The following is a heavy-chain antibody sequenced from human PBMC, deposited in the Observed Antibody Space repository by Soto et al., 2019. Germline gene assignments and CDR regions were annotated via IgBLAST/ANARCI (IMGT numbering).Heavy chain of an antibody. D-gene: IGHD3-3*01. J-gene: IGHJ6*02. CDR2: INPSGGYT. V-gene: IGHV1-46*01. CDR3: ARSRSMGDWSASVTTYAYGIDV. CDR1: GYTFTRYY. Sequence: QVQLVQSGAEVKKPGASVKVSCQTSGYTFTRYYIHWVRQAPGQGLEWMGIINPSGGYTKYSKKFQDRVTMTRDAATNIVYMELSSLTSEDTAVYFCARSRSMGDWSASVTTYAYGIDVWGQGTTVTVSS.